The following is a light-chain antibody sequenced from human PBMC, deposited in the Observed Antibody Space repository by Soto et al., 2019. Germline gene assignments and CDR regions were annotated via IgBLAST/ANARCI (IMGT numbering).Light chain of an antibody. CDR2: EVT. V-gene: IGLV2-8*01. Sequence: QSALTQPPSASGSLGQSVTISCTGTTSDIGAYNYVSWYQQRPGKAPKLIIYEVTRRPSGVPDRIFGSKSYTTASLTVSGLQAEDEADYYCSSFAGTNSFVFGTGTKVTVL. J-gene: IGLJ1*01. CDR1: TSDIGAYNY. CDR3: SSFAGTNSFV.